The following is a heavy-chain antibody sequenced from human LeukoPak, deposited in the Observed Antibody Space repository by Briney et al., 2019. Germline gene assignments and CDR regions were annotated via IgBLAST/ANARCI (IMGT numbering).Heavy chain of an antibody. D-gene: IGHD6-19*01. V-gene: IGHV3-7*01. CDR3: ARDYISGCFDP. J-gene: IGHJ5*02. Sequence: GGSLRLSCGASGFTFDDYWMSWVRQAPGQGLEWVANINQDGSEKYYLDSAKGRFTISRDNARNSLYLQVNSLRAEDTAVYYCARDYISGCFDPWGQGTLVTVSS. CDR2: INQDGSEK. CDR1: GFTFDDYW.